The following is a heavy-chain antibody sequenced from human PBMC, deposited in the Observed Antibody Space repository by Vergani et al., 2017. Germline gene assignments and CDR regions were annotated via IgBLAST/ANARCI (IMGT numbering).Heavy chain of an antibody. J-gene: IGHJ4*02. V-gene: IGHV3-21*01. D-gene: IGHD4-11*01. CDR1: GFTFSSYA. CDR2: ISSSSSYI. CDR3: ARERPTTVGFDY. Sequence: EVQLVESGGGLVQPGRSLRLSCAASGFTFSSYAMSWVRQAPGKGLEWVSSISSSSSYIYYADSVKGRFTISRDNAKNSLYLQMNSLRAEDTAVYYCARERPTTVGFDYWGQGTLVTVSS.